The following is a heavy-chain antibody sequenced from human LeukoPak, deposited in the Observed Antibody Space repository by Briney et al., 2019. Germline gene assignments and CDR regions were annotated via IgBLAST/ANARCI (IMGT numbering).Heavy chain of an antibody. Sequence: PSETLSLTCSVSGGSISTYSWSWIRQPPGKGLEWIGYIYHSGSTYYNPSLKSRVTISVDRSKNQFSLKLSSVTAADTAVYYCARLYYDSSGYYYFDYWGQGTLVTVSS. CDR2: IYHSGST. CDR3: ARLYYDSSGYYYFDY. D-gene: IGHD3-22*01. V-gene: IGHV4-30-2*01. J-gene: IGHJ4*02. CDR1: GGSISTYS.